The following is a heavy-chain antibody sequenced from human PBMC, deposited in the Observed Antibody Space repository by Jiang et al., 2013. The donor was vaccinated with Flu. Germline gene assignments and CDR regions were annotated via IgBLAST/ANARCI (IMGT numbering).Heavy chain of an antibody. CDR1: GYTFTSYA. CDR3: AKSSGSGYLYYGMDV. D-gene: IGHD3-3*01. Sequence: GAEVKKPGASVKVSCKASGYTFTSYAMHWVRQAPGQRLEWMGWINAGNGNTKYSQKFQGRVTITRDTSASTAYMELSSLRSEDTAVYYCAKSSGSGYLYYGMDVWGQGTTVTVSS. V-gene: IGHV1-3*01. CDR2: INAGNGNT. J-gene: IGHJ6*02.